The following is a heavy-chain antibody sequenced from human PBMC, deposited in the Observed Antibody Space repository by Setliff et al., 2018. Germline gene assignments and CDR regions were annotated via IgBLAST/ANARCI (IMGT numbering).Heavy chain of an antibody. CDR1: GFTFSSYS. CDR2: ISSSSSTI. Sequence: GGSLRLSCAASGFTFSSYSMNWVRQAPGKGLEWVSYISSSSSTIYYADSVKGRFTISRDNAKNSLYLQINSLRAEDTAVYYCARSFSRREKFLLDYWGQGALVTVSS. J-gene: IGHJ4*02. V-gene: IGHV3-48*01. CDR3: ARSFSRREKFLLDY.